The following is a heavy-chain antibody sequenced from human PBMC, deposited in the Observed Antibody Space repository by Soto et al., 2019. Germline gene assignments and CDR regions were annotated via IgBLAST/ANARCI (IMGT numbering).Heavy chain of an antibody. Sequence: GGSLRLSCAASGFTFSSHAMSWVRQAPGKGLEWVSAISGSGGSTYYADSVKGRFTISRDNSKNTLYLQMNSLRAEDTAVYYCAKVSSAWYAGFFDLWGQGTLVTVSS. CDR2: ISGSGGST. J-gene: IGHJ4*02. D-gene: IGHD2-8*01. V-gene: IGHV3-23*01. CDR3: AKVSSAWYAGFFDL. CDR1: GFTFSSHA.